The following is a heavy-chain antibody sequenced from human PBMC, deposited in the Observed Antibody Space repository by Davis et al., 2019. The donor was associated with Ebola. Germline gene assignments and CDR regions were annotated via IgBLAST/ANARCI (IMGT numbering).Heavy chain of an antibody. CDR2: TYYASKWYN. Sequence: HSQTPSLTRDIPGDSVSSNSGAWNWIRQSPSRGLEWLGRTYYASKWYNDYAVSVKSRITIDTDTSKNQLSLHLNSVTPEDTAVYFCARGWLRGAMDVWGKGTTVTVSS. D-gene: IGHD5-12*01. J-gene: IGHJ6*04. CDR3: ARGWLRGAMDV. V-gene: IGHV6-1*01. CDR1: GDSVSSNSGA.